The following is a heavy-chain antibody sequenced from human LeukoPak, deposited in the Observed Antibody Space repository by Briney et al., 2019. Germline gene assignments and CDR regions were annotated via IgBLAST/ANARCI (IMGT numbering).Heavy chain of an antibody. CDR2: IYYSGST. CDR1: GGSISSYY. CDR3: ARVTNRDFWSGSSDAFDI. J-gene: IGHJ3*02. Sequence: SETLSLTCTVSGGSISSYYWSWIRQPPGKGLEWIGYIYYSGSTNYNPSLKSRVTISVDTSKNQFSLKLSSVTAADTAVYYCARVTNRDFWSGSSDAFDIWGQGTMVTVSS. D-gene: IGHD3-3*01. V-gene: IGHV4-59*01.